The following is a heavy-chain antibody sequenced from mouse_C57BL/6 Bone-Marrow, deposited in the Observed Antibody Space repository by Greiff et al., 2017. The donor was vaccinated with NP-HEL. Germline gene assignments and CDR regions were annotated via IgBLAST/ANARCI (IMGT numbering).Heavy chain of an antibody. CDR1: GYTFTDYE. CDR3: TRFSNWDWFAY. D-gene: IGHD4-1*02. V-gene: IGHV1-15*01. J-gene: IGHJ3*01. CDR2: IDPETGGT. Sequence: VQLQQSGAELVRPGASVTLSCKASGYTFTDYEMHWVKQTPVHGLEWIGAIDPETGGTAYNQKFKGKAILTADKSSSTAYMELRSLTSEDSAVYYWTRFSNWDWFAYWGQGTLVTVSA.